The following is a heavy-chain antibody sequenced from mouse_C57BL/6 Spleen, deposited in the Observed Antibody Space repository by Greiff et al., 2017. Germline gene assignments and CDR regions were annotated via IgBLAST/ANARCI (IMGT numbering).Heavy chain of an antibody. J-gene: IGHJ4*01. D-gene: IGHD1-1*01. V-gene: IGHV3-6*01. CDR3: AREGITTVVATDYAMDY. CDR2: ISDDGSN. Sequence: EVKLQESGPGLVKPSQSLSLTCSVTGYSITSGYYWNWIRQFPGNKLEWMGYISDDGSNNYNPSLKNRISITRDTSKNQFFLKLNSVTTEDTATYYCAREGITTVVATDYAMDYWGQGTSVTVSS. CDR1: GYSITSGYY.